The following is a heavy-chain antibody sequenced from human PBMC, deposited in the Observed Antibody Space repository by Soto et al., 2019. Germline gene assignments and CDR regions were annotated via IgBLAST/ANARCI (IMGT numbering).Heavy chain of an antibody. D-gene: IGHD1-20*01. J-gene: IGHJ4*02. V-gene: IGHV3-21*01. CDR2: ISRSSTYI. CDR3: ARGASVNGMTIYFDY. CDR1: GFSFSTYN. Sequence: GGSLRLSCAASGFSFSTYNMIWVRQAPGKGLEWVSSISRSSTYIYYADSMKGRFTISRDNAKNSLYLHMNSLRAEDTAFYYCARGASVNGMTIYFDYWGQGALVTVSS.